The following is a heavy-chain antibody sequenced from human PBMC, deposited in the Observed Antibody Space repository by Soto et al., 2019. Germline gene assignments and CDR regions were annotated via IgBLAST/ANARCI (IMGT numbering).Heavy chain of an antibody. D-gene: IGHD3-22*01. J-gene: IGHJ4*02. CDR1: GFTFSSYA. V-gene: IGHV3-30-3*01. CDR3: AKDGGSYDSSGSCDY. CDR2: ISYDGSNK. Sequence: GGSLSLSCAASGFTFSSYAMHWFRQAPGKGLAWVAVISYDGSNKYYADSVKGRFTISRDNSKKTLYLQMNSLRAEDTAVYYCAKDGGSYDSSGSCDYWRQVPL.